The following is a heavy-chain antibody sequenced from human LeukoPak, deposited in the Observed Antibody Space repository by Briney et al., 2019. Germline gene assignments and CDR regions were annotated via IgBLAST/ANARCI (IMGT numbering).Heavy chain of an antibody. CDR3: ARVDGGYYSNWFDP. V-gene: IGHV4-30-4*01. CDR1: GGSISSGDYY. J-gene: IGHJ5*02. D-gene: IGHD3-22*01. CDR2: IYYSGST. Sequence: SETLSLTCTVSGGSISSGDYYWSWIRQPPGKGLEWIGYIYYSGSTYYNPSLKSRVTISVDTSKNQFSLKLSSVTAADTAVYYCARVDGGYYSNWFDPWGQGTLVTVSS.